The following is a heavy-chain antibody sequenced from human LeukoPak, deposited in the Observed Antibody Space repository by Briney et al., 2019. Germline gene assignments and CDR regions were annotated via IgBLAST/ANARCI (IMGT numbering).Heavy chain of an antibody. CDR1: GGSFSGYY. CDR2: INHSGTT. CDR3: ARHHDSSGYWFDP. V-gene: IGHV4-34*01. J-gene: IGHJ5*02. Sequence: SETLSLTCTVYGGSFSGYYWGWIRQTPGKGLEYIGEINHSGTTNYNPSLKSRVTISADTFKNQFSLKLSSVTAADTAVYYCARHHDSSGYWFDPWGQGTLVTVSS. D-gene: IGHD3-22*01.